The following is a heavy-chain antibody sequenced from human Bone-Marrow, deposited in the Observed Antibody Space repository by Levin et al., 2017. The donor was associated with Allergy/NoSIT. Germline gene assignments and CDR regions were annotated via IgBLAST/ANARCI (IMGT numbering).Heavy chain of an antibody. D-gene: IGHD3-22*01. CDR2: INHSGST. V-gene: IGHV4-34*01. Sequence: GSLRLSCAVYGGSFSGYYWSWIRQPPGKGLEWIGEINHSGSTNYNPSLKSRVTISVDTSKNQFSLKLSSVTAADTAVYYCARGPLWIVSGSGMDVWGQGTTVTVSS. CDR3: ARGPLWIVSGSGMDV. CDR1: GGSFSGYY. J-gene: IGHJ6*02.